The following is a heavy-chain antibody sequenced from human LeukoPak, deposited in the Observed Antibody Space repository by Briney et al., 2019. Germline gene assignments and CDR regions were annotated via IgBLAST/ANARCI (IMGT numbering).Heavy chain of an antibody. J-gene: IGHJ5*02. D-gene: IGHD1-26*01. CDR3: ARHSGLGAYNWFDP. V-gene: IGHV4-59*08. CDR2: IYYSGST. CDR1: GGSISSYY. Sequence: SETLSLTCTVSGGSISSYYWSWIRQPPGKGLEWSGYIYYSGSTNYNPSLKSRVTISVDTSKNQFSLKLSSVTAADTAVYYCARHSGLGAYNWFDPWGQGTLVTVSS.